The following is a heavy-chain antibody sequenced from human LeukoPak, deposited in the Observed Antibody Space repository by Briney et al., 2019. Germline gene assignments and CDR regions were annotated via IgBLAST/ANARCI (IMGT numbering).Heavy chain of an antibody. V-gene: IGHV1-2*02. CDR1: GYIFTNFG. D-gene: IGHD3-10*01. J-gene: IGHJ4*02. CDR3: ARYSVGEPDY. Sequence: GASVKVSCKASGYIFTNFGISWVRQAPGQGLEWMGWINPNSGGTNYAQKFQGRVTMTRDTSISTAYMELSRLRSDDTAVYYCARYSVGEPDYWGQGTLVTVSS. CDR2: INPNSGGT.